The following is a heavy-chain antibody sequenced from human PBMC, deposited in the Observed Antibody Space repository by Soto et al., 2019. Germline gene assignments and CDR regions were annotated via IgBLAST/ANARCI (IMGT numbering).Heavy chain of an antibody. CDR3: AREYSSSWNAIYYYYYGMDV. Sequence: GGSLRLSCAASGFTFSSYGMHWVRQAPGKGLEWVAVIWYDGSNKYYADSVKGRFTISRDNSKNTLYLQMNSLRAEDTAVYYCAREYSSSWNAIYYYYYGMDVWGQGTTVTVSS. D-gene: IGHD6-13*01. J-gene: IGHJ6*02. CDR2: IWYDGSNK. CDR1: GFTFSSYG. V-gene: IGHV3-33*01.